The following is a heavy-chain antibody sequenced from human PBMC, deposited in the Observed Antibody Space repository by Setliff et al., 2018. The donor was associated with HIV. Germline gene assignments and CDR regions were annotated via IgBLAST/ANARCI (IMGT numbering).Heavy chain of an antibody. Sequence: GASVKVSCKASGYTFTSYAIHWVRQAPGQRLEWMGWITVGDGNTKYSQKFQGRVTMTRDTSTSTVYMELSSLRSEDTAVYYCARDLGYCSGGSCYWYYWGQGTLVTVSS. CDR3: ARDLGYCSGGSCYWYY. D-gene: IGHD2-15*01. CDR1: GYTFTSYA. J-gene: IGHJ4*02. CDR2: ITVGDGNT. V-gene: IGHV1-3*01.